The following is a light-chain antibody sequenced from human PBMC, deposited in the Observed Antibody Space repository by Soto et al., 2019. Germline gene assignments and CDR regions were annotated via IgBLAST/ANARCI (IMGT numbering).Light chain of an antibody. Sequence: QSALTQPASVAGSPGQSITISCTGTSSDVGTYNYVAWYQQHPGKAPKLMIYEVRHRPSGVSDRFSGTKSGNTASLTISGLQSEDEADYYCSSYTDSSSLTVFGTGTQLTVL. CDR2: EVR. V-gene: IGLV2-14*01. J-gene: IGLJ7*01. CDR1: SSDVGTYNY. CDR3: SSYTDSSSLTV.